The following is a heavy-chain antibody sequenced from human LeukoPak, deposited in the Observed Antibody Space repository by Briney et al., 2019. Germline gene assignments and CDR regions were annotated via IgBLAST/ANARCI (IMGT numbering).Heavy chain of an antibody. CDR2: ISSSGSTI. Sequence: GGSLRLSCAASGFTFSSYEMNWVRQAPGKELEWVSYISSSGSTIYYADSVKGRFTISRDNAKNSLYLQMNSLRAEDTAVYYCANPVRLNGGYWGQGTLVTVSS. J-gene: IGHJ4*02. CDR3: ANPVRLNGGY. D-gene: IGHD4-23*01. CDR1: GFTFSSYE. V-gene: IGHV3-48*03.